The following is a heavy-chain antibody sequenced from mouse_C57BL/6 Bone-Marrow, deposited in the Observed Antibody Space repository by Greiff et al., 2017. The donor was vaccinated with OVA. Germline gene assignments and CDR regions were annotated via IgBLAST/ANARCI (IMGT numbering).Heavy chain of an antibody. CDR1: GFSFNTYA. V-gene: IGHV10-1*01. J-gene: IGHJ4*01. CDR3: VRHPGAMDY. CDR2: IRSKSNNYAT. Sequence: DAGGGLVQPKGSLKLSCAASGFSFNTYAMNWVRQAPGKGLEWVARIRSKSNNYATYYADSVKDRFTISRDDSESMLYLQMNNLKTEDTAMYYCVRHPGAMDYWGQGTSVTVSS.